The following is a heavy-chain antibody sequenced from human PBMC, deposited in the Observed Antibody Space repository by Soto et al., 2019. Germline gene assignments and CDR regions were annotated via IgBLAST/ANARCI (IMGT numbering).Heavy chain of an antibody. D-gene: IGHD2-2*01. V-gene: IGHV4-30-4*01. J-gene: IGHJ5*02. CDR1: GGSISSGDYY. Sequence: QVQLQESGPGLAKPSQTLSLTCSVSGGSISSGDYYWSWIRQPPGKVLEGIGYMFYTGTTYYNPALKSRITISRDTSKNKFSRRLTSVTAADTAEYHCVRVVRFCSSPSCRGRNWFDPWGQGTRVTVSS. CDR3: VRVVRFCSSPSCRGRNWFDP. CDR2: MFYTGTT.